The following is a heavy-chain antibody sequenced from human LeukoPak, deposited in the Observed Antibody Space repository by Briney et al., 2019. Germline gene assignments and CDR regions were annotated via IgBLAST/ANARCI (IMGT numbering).Heavy chain of an antibody. CDR1: GFSLTINGVA. V-gene: IGHV2-5*02. CDR2: IYWDDDK. CDR3: AHRRSKLGDAWFAP. Sequence: SGPTLVKPPQPLTLTLIFSGFSLTINGVAVGWIRQPPGKALEWLALIYWDDDKRYSPSLENRLTITKDTSKNQVVLTMTNMVPVDTPTYYCAHRRSKLGDAWFAPWGQGTLVTVSS. D-gene: IGHD3-3*01. J-gene: IGHJ5*02.